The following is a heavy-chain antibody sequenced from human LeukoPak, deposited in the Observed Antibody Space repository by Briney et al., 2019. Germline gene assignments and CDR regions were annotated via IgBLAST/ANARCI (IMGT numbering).Heavy chain of an antibody. V-gene: IGHV3-23*01. CDR2: ISSGGDRT. CDR1: GFSFSSYA. D-gene: IGHD3-16*01. Sequence: QTGGSLRLSCAATGFSFSSYALSWVREAPGKGLEWVSAISSGGDRTYYADSVTGRFTISRDNSKNMLFLQMSSRRAEDAAMYYCTREAIATGYAYDWGQGTMVTVFS. J-gene: IGHJ4*02. CDR3: TREAIATGYAYD.